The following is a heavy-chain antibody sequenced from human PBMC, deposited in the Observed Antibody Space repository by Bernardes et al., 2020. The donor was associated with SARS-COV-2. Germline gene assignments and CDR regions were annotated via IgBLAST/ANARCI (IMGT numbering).Heavy chain of an antibody. CDR2: IYYSGST. CDR1: GGSISSYY. J-gene: IGHJ3*02. Sequence: LSLTCTVSGGSISSYYWSWIRQPPGKGLEWIGYIYYSGSTNYNPSLKSRVTISVDTSKNQFSLKLSSVTAADTAVYYCARAQTKYYDILTGYYKPPSSDAFDIWGHGTMVTVSS. V-gene: IGHV4-59*01. D-gene: IGHD3-9*01. CDR3: ARAQTKYYDILTGYYKPPSSDAFDI.